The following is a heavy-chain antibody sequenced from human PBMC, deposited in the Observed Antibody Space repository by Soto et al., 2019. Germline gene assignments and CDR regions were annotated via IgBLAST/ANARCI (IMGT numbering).Heavy chain of an antibody. D-gene: IGHD2-21*02. Sequence: QVQLQQSGPGLVKPSQTLSLTCTVSGGCISSDYYHWTWIRQSPGKGLEWIGYIHHSGSILYNPSLKSRVTISVDTSKNQFSLHLSSVTAADTAVYFCAREDDGGDSLDVWGQGTTVTVSS. CDR3: AREDDGGDSLDV. CDR1: GGCISSDYYH. V-gene: IGHV4-30-4*08. CDR2: IHHSGSI. J-gene: IGHJ6*02.